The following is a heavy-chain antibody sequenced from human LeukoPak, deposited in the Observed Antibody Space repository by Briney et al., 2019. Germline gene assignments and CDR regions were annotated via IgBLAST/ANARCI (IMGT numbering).Heavy chain of an antibody. CDR2: IQNSART. CDR1: GGSVNSGSYF. Sequence: SETQSLTCTVSGGSVNSGSYFWSWIRQPPGKGLEWIGYIQNSARTNYNPSLESRVTISVDTSKNQFSLKLSSVTAADTAVYYCARVPAYVWGSYRHGSAFDYWGQGTLVTVSS. J-gene: IGHJ4*02. D-gene: IGHD3-16*02. CDR3: ARVPAYVWGSYRHGSAFDY. V-gene: IGHV4-61*01.